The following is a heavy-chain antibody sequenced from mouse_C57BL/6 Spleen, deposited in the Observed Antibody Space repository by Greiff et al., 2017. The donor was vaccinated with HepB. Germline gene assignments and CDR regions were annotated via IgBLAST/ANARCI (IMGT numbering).Heavy chain of an antibody. J-gene: IGHJ3*01. V-gene: IGHV1-80*01. CDR2: IYPGDGDT. CDR1: GYAFSSYW. CDR3: ASGNGDFSKYDEFAY. Sequence: VQLQQSGAELVKPGASVKISCKASGYAFSSYWMNWVKQRPGKGLEWIGQIYPGDGDTNYNGKFKGKATLTADKSSSTAYMQLSSLPSADSAVYFCASGNGDFSKYDEFAYWGQGTLVTVSA. D-gene: IGHD2-14*01.